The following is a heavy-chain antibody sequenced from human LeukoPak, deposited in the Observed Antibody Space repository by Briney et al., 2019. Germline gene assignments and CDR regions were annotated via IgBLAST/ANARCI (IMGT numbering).Heavy chain of an antibody. J-gene: IGHJ4*02. V-gene: IGHV3-23*01. CDR2: ISGSGRST. CDR3: AKNDGDYAKYYFDY. Sequence: PGGSLRLSCAASGFTFDYYGMSWVRQAPGRGLEWVSTISGSGRSTYYADSVKGRFTISRDNSKNTLFLQVTSLRAEDTAVYYCAKNDGDYAKYYFDYWGQGTLVTVSS. D-gene: IGHD4-17*01. CDR1: GFTFDYYG.